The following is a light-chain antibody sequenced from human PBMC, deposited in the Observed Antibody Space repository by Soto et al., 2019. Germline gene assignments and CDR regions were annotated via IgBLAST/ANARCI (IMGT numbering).Light chain of an antibody. CDR3: QQGYSFPFT. Sequence: DIQMTQSPSSVSASVGHRVTITCRASQDISTWVAWYQQKPGKAPKLLISAASTLQSGVPRRFSGSGSGTDFTLIISSLQPEDFATYFSQQGYSFPFTFGGGTKVQIK. CDR1: QDISTW. V-gene: IGKV1-12*01. J-gene: IGKJ4*01. CDR2: AAS.